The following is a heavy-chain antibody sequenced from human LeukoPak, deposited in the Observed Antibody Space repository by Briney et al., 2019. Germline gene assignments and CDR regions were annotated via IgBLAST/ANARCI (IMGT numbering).Heavy chain of an antibody. CDR3: ARDITPMIVVVPTPYYFDY. CDR1: GFTFSSYS. V-gene: IGHV3-48*01. D-gene: IGHD3-22*01. Sequence: GGSLRLSCAASGFTFSSYSMNWVRQAPGKGLEWVSYISSSSSTIYYADSVKGRSTISRDNAKNSLYLQMNSLRAEDTAVYYCARDITPMIVVVPTPYYFDYWGQGTLVTVSS. J-gene: IGHJ4*02. CDR2: ISSSSSTI.